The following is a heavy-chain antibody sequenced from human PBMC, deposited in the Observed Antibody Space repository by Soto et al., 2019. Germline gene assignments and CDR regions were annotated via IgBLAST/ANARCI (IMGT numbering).Heavy chain of an antibody. CDR3: AKKAGVGAAPFDY. J-gene: IGHJ4*02. CDR2: ISGSGGTT. V-gene: IGHV3-23*01. Sequence: RQAPGKGLEWVSVISGSGGTTYYADSVKGRFTISRDNSKTTLYLQMNSLRAEDTAVYFCAKKAGVGAAPFDYWGLGTLVTVSS. D-gene: IGHD1-26*01.